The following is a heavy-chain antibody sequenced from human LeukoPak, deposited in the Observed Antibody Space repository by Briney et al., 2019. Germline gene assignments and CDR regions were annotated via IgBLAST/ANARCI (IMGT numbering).Heavy chain of an antibody. D-gene: IGHD1-26*01. V-gene: IGHV3-30*14. CDR3: ARAMVGEAFDY. CDR2: ISYDGSNK. CDR1: GFTFSNYA. Sequence: GGSLRLSCAASGFTFSNYAMHWVRQAPGKGLEWVAVISYDGSNKYYADSVKGRFTISRDNSKNTLYLQMGSLRAEDMAVYYCARAMVGEAFDYWGQGTLVTVSS. J-gene: IGHJ4*02.